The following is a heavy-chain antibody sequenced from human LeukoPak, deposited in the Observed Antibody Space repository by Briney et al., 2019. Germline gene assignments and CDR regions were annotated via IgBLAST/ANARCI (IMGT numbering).Heavy chain of an antibody. CDR1: GFTFSNVW. J-gene: IGHJ4*02. CDR2: IKRRTDGGTR. D-gene: IGHD3-22*01. V-gene: IGHV3-15*01. Sequence: GGSLRLSCAASGFTFSNVWMTWVRQAPGKGLEWVGRIKRRTDGGTRDYAAPVKGRFTISRDDSENMLYLQMNSLKIEDTAVYYCTTPENYYDSRGDLFDYWGQGTLVTVSS. CDR3: TTPENYYDSRGDLFDY.